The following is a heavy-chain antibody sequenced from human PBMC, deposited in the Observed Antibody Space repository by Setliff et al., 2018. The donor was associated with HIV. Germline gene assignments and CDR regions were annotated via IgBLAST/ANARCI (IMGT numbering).Heavy chain of an antibody. J-gene: IGHJ4*02. D-gene: IGHD3-16*01. Sequence: LRLSCAASGFTFSSYWMTWVRQAPGKGLEWVANIRQDATEKYYVDSVKGRFTISRDNANNSLYLQMNSLRAEDTAVYYCARVGGFASPFDYWGQGTLVTVSS. CDR2: IRQDATEK. V-gene: IGHV3-7*01. CDR3: ARVGGFASPFDY. CDR1: GFTFSSYW.